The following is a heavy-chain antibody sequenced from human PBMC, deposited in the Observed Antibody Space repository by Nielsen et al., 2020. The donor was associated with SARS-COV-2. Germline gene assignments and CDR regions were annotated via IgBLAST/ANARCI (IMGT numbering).Heavy chain of an antibody. CDR2: ISSSSSYI. CDR3: VRGVIIPFVDYYYMDV. J-gene: IGHJ6*03. D-gene: IGHD3-10*01. Sequence: GESLKISCAASGFTFSSYSMNWVRQAPGKGLEWVSSISSSSSYIYYADSVKGRFTISRDNAKNSLYLQMNSLRAEDTAVYYCVRGVIIPFVDYYYMDVWGKGTTVTVSS. CDR1: GFTFSSYS. V-gene: IGHV3-21*01.